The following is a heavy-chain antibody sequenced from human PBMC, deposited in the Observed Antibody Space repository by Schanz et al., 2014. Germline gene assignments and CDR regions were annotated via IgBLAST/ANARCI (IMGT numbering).Heavy chain of an antibody. D-gene: IGHD3-16*01. CDR1: GGSISSGAYY. V-gene: IGHV4-31*03. Sequence: QVQLQESGPGLVKTSQTLSLTCTVSGGSISSGAYYWTWIRQHPGKGLEWIGYIYHSGATYYNPSLKSRLIISLDTSKNQFSLKLNSVTAADTAVYFCARDPLRGIFDYWGQGTLITVSS. J-gene: IGHJ4*02. CDR2: IYHSGAT. CDR3: ARDPLRGIFDY.